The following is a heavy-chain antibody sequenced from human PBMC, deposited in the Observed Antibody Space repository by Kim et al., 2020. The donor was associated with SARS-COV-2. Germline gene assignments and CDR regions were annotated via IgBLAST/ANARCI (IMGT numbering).Heavy chain of an antibody. Sequence: SETLSLTCTVSGGSISSYYWSWIRQPPGKGLEWIGYIYYSGSTNYNPSLKSRVTISVDTSKNQFSLKLSSVTAADTAVYYCARHLGSSWGFDYWGQGTLVTVSS. CDR1: GGSISSYY. J-gene: IGHJ4*02. D-gene: IGHD6-13*01. V-gene: IGHV4-59*08. CDR3: ARHLGSSWGFDY. CDR2: IYYSGST.